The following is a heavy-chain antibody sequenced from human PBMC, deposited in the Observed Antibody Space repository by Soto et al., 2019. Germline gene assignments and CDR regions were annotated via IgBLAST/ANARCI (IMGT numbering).Heavy chain of an antibody. Sequence: SETLSLTCTVSGGSINSGGYYWTWIRQHPGKGLEWIGYIFNNESTYYNPSLKSRVTISVDTSKNHFSLKVNSVTAADTAVYFCARGNYDILAGYYDCWGQGTLVTVSS. CDR2: IFNNEST. D-gene: IGHD3-9*01. CDR3: ARGNYDILAGYYDC. CDR1: GGSINSGGYY. V-gene: IGHV4-31*03. J-gene: IGHJ4*02.